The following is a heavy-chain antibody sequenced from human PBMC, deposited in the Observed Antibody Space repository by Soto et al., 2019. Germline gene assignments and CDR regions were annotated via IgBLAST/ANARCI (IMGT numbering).Heavy chain of an antibody. D-gene: IGHD3-22*01. CDR1: GGSFSGYY. Sequence: ASETLSLTCAVYGGSFSGYYWTWIRQTPGKGLEWIGEINHIGSTNYNPSLKSRVTISVYTSKNQLSLKLSSVTAADTAVYYCARSWDSSGYYYYWGQGTLVTVSS. CDR2: INHIGST. CDR3: ARSWDSSGYYYY. J-gene: IGHJ4*02. V-gene: IGHV4-34*01.